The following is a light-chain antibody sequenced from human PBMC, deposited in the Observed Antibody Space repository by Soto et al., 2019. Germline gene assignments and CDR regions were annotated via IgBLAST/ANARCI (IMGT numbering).Light chain of an antibody. J-gene: IGKJ4*01. CDR1: QSVSSSY. Sequence: EIVLTQSPGTLSLSPGERATLSCRASQSVSSSYLAWYQQKPGQAPRLLIYGASSRATGIPDRFSGSGSGTEFTLTISRLEPEDFAVYYCQQYGSSPLTFGGGTEVEIK. V-gene: IGKV3-20*01. CDR3: QQYGSSPLT. CDR2: GAS.